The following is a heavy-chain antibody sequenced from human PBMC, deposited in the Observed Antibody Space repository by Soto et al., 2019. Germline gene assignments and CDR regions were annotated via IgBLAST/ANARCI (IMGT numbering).Heavy chain of an antibody. D-gene: IGHD4-17*01. CDR2: IKQDGSEK. CDR3: ARDPGDYGDYGGRDY. J-gene: IGHJ4*02. V-gene: IGHV3-7*01. Sequence: EVQLVESGGGLVQPGGSLRLSCAASGFTFSSYWMSWVRQAPGKGLEWVANIKQDGSEKYYVDSVKGRFTISRDNAKHSLYLQMTSLRAEDTAVYYCARDPGDYGDYGGRDYWGQGTLGTVSS. CDR1: GFTFSSYW.